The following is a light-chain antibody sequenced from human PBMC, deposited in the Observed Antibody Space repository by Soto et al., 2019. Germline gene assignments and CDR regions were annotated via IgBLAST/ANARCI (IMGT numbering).Light chain of an antibody. CDR2: EVS. Sequence: HSVLTQPPSSSGSPGQSVTISCTGTSSDVGGYNYVSWYQQHPGKAPKLMISEVSKRPSGVPDRFYGSKSGNTASLTVSGLQAEDEADYYCSSFAGNNNLVFGGGTKLTVL. CDR3: SSFAGNNNLV. CDR1: SSDVGGYNY. V-gene: IGLV2-8*01. J-gene: IGLJ2*01.